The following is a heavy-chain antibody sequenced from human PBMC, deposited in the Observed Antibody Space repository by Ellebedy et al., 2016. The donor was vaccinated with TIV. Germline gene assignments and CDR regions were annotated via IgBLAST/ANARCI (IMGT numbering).Heavy chain of an antibody. CDR1: GFSFSSYW. Sequence: GESLKISXAASGFSFSSYWMSWVRQAPGKGPEWVANIKQDGSERYYVDSVKGRFTISRDNAKNSLYLQMNSLRAEDTAVYYCARALGGGDCYWGQGTLVTVSS. CDR3: ARALGGGDCY. J-gene: IGHJ4*02. D-gene: IGHD2-21*02. CDR2: IKQDGSER. V-gene: IGHV3-7*01.